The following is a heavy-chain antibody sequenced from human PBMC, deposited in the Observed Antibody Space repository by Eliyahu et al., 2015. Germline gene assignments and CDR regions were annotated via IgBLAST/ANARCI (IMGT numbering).Heavy chain of an antibody. CDR3: TLDQGGFYYFGMNG. V-gene: IGHV3-15*01. CDR2: IKSHSYGGTI. D-gene: IGHD3-16*01. CDR1: GVRFSXAW. J-gene: IGHJ6*02. Sequence: EVQLVESGGGLVKPGGSLRLSCRASGVRFSXAWMSWVRQAPGKGLEWVGRIKSHSYGGTIDYAAPVRGRVAISRDDFRDTVYLQLNSLNTEDTAVYYCTLDQGGFYYFGMNGWGQGTTVTVSS.